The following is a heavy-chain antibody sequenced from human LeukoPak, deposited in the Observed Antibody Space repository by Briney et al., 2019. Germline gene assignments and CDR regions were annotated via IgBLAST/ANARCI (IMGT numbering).Heavy chain of an antibody. CDR1: GGSFSGYY. Sequence: SETLSLTCAVYGGSFSGYYWSWIRQPPGKGLEWIGEINHSGSTNYNPSLKSRVTISVDTSKNQFPLKLSSVTAADTAVYYCARHASLRSPYDYWGQGTLVTVSS. V-gene: IGHV4-34*01. D-gene: IGHD3-16*01. CDR2: INHSGST. CDR3: ARHASLRSPYDY. J-gene: IGHJ4*02.